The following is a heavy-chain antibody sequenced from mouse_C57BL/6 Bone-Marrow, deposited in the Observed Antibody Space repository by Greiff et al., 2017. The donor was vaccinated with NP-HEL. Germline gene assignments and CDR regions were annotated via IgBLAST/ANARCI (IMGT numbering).Heavy chain of an antibody. J-gene: IGHJ2*01. CDR2: IHPNSGST. CDR3: ARSGSNEDYFDY. Sequence: QVQLQQPGAELVKPGASVKLSCKASGYTFTSYWMHWVKQRPGQGLEWIGMIHPNSGSTNYNEKFKSKATLTVDKSSSTAYMQLSSLTSEDSAVYYCARSGSNEDYFDYWGQGTTLTVSS. D-gene: IGHD2-5*01. V-gene: IGHV1-64*01. CDR1: GYTFTSYW.